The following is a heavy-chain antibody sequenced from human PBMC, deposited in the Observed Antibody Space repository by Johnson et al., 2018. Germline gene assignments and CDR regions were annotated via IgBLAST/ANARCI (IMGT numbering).Heavy chain of an antibody. CDR3: ARGTRRVTYYYGSPGPGYMDV. CDR2: IYYSGST. J-gene: IGHJ6*03. V-gene: IGHV4-59*01. CDR1: GGSTSNYY. D-gene: IGHD3-10*01. Sequence: VQLLESGPGLVKXSETXSLXCTVSGGSTSNYYWNWIRQPPGKGLEWIGYIYYSGSTNYNPSLKSRVTISVDTSKNQFSLKLSPVTAADPAVYYCARGTRRVTYYYGSPGPGYMDVWGKGTTVTVSS.